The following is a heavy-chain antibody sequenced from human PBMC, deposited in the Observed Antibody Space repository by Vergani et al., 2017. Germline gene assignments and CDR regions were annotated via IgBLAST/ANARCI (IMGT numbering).Heavy chain of an antibody. J-gene: IGHJ4*02. Sequence: QVQLQQWGAGLLKPSETLSLTCAVYGGSFSGYYWSWIRQPPGKGLEWIGEINHSGSTNYNPSLKSRVTISVDTSKNQFSLKLSSVTAADTAVYYCARGLWGQYSYAWGYWGQGTLVTVSS. CDR2: INHSGST. V-gene: IGHV4-34*01. CDR1: GGSFSGYY. D-gene: IGHD5-18*01. CDR3: ARGLWGQYSYAWGY.